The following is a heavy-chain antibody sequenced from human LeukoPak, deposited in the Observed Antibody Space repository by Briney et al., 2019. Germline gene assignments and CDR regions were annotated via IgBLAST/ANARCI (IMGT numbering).Heavy chain of an antibody. D-gene: IGHD7-27*01. Sequence: QPGGSLRLSCAASGFTFSNYLMHWVRQAPGKGLVWVSRVKSDGSSTSYADSVKGRFTISRDNAKNTLYLQMNSLRAEDTAVYYCATEGRLGLWGQGTLVTVSS. CDR3: ATEGRLGL. CDR2: VKSDGSST. CDR1: GFTFSNYL. V-gene: IGHV3-74*01. J-gene: IGHJ4*02.